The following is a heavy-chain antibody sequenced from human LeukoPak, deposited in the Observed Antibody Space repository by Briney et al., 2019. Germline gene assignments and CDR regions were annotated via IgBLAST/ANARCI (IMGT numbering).Heavy chain of an antibody. CDR1: GFTFSSYA. V-gene: IGHV3-23*01. CDR2: ISGSGGST. D-gene: IGHD3-3*01. CDR3: ARRTLRQRITIFGVVTETTYFDY. Sequence: TGGSLRLSCAASGFTFSSYAMSWVRQAPGKGLEWVSAISGSGGSTYYADSVKGRFTISRDNSKNALYLQMNSLRAEDTAVYYCARRTLRQRITIFGVVTETTYFDYWGQGTLVTVSS. J-gene: IGHJ4*02.